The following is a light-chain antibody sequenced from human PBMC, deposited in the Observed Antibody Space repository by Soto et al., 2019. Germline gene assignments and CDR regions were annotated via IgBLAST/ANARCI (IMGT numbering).Light chain of an antibody. CDR2: AAS. CDR3: QQSYSTPRT. CDR1: QSISSY. J-gene: IGKJ1*01. Sequence: DIHMTQSPSSLPASVVYIVTVTCXASQSISSYLNWYQQKPGKAPKLLIYAASSLQSGVPSRFSGSGSGTDFTLTISSLQPEDFATYYCQQSYSTPRTFGQGTKV. V-gene: IGKV1-39*01.